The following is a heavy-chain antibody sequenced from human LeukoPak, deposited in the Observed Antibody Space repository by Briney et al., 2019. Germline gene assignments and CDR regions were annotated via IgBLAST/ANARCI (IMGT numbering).Heavy chain of an antibody. CDR2: IGTAGDT. CDR3: ARGHYCSGGSCYSGWFDP. Sequence: LSGGSLRLSCAASGFTFSSYDMHWVRHATGKGLEWVSAIGTAGDTYYPGSVKGRFTISRENAKNSLYLQMNSLRAGDTAVYYCARGHYCSGGSCYSGWFDPWGQGTLVTVSS. V-gene: IGHV3-13*01. D-gene: IGHD2-15*01. CDR1: GFTFSSYD. J-gene: IGHJ5*02.